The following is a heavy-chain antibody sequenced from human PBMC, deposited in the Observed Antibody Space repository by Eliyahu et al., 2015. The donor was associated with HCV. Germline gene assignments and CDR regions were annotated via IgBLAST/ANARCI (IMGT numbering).Heavy chain of an antibody. J-gene: IGHJ4*02. Sequence: EVQLVESGGGLVKRGGSLRLSCTASGSTFNIYTMNWVRQAPGKGLEWISSISTRSEDIFYADSVKGRFTVSRDDATKSLYLQMNSLRPDDTGVYYCARESWVPDYWGQGTLVTVSS. D-gene: IGHD6-13*01. CDR2: ISTRSEDI. CDR1: GSTFNIYT. CDR3: ARESWVPDY. V-gene: IGHV3-21*02.